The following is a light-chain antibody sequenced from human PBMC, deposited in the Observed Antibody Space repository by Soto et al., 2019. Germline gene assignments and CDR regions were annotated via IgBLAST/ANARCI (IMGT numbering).Light chain of an antibody. CDR3: QQYNNWPIT. J-gene: IGKJ5*01. CDR1: QSGTSSY. Sequence: EIVLTQSPGTLSLSPGERATLSCRASQSGTSSYLAWYQQKPGQPPRLLIYGASTRATGIPARFSGSGSGTEFTLTISSLQSEDFAVYYCQQYNNWPITFGQGTRLEIK. V-gene: IGKV3-15*01. CDR2: GAS.